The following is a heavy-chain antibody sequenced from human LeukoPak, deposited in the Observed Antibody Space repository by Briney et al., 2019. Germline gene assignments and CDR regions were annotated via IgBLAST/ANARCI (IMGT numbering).Heavy chain of an antibody. J-gene: IGHJ5*01. CDR1: GGSISCNY. Sequence: SETLSLTCTVSGGSISCNYWSWLRQPPGKGLEWIGYIHYTGTTRYNPSLNGRVTISVDTSKNQFSLKLRSVTAADTAVYYCARGAGWYDSWGQGTLIAVSS. V-gene: IGHV4-59*01. CDR3: ARGAGWYDS. CDR2: IHYTGTT.